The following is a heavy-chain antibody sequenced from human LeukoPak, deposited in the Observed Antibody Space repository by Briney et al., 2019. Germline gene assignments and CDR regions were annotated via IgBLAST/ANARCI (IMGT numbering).Heavy chain of an antibody. CDR2: IYYSGST. D-gene: IGHD2-2*01. Sequence: SETLSLTCTVSAGSISSYYWSWIRQPPGKGLEWIGYIYYSGSTNYNPSLKSRVTISVDTSKNQFSLKLSSVTAADTAVHYCARSMGGYCSSTSCYYYYYMDVWGKGTTVTVSS. CDR3: ARSMGGYCSSTSCYYYYYMDV. V-gene: IGHV4-59*01. CDR1: AGSISSYY. J-gene: IGHJ6*03.